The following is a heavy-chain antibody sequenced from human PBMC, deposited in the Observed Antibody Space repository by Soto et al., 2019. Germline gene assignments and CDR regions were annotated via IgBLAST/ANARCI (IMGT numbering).Heavy chain of an antibody. J-gene: IGHJ3*02. D-gene: IGHD2-2*01. CDR2: IYYRGST. CDR1: AGSIISYY. CDR3: ARKPSIGQYVNDAFDI. Sequence: SETLSLTWTVSAGSIISYYWSWSRQPPGKGLEWIGYIYYRGSTNYNPSLKSRVTISVDTSKNQFSLKLSSVTAADTAVYYCARKPSIGQYVNDAFDIWGKTTMVTVSS. V-gene: IGHV4-59*01.